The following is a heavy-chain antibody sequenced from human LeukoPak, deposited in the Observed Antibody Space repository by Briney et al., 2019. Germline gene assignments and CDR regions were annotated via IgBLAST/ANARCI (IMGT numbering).Heavy chain of an antibody. Sequence: GASVKVSCKASGYTFTSYGISWVRQAPGQGLECMGWISAYNGNTNYAQKLQGRVTMTTDTSTSTAYMELRSLRSDDTAVYYCARDYLPEDIAVAGDPIAYWGQGTLVTVSS. D-gene: IGHD6-19*01. CDR1: GYTFTSYG. CDR3: ARDYLPEDIAVAGDPIAY. V-gene: IGHV1-18*04. J-gene: IGHJ4*02. CDR2: ISAYNGNT.